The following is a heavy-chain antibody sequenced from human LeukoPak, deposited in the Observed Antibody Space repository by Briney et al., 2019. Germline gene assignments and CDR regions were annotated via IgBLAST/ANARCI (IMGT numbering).Heavy chain of an antibody. V-gene: IGHV3-21*01. J-gene: IGHJ4*02. Sequence: GGSLRLSCAASGFTFSSYGMNWVRQAPGKGLEWVSSISTSNNYTSYADSVKGRFTISRDNAKNSLYLQMNSLRAEDTDLYSCARATGYSSGWQNFFDYWGQGTPVTVSS. CDR2: ISTSNNYT. CDR1: GFTFSSYG. D-gene: IGHD6-19*01. CDR3: ARATGYSSGWQNFFDY.